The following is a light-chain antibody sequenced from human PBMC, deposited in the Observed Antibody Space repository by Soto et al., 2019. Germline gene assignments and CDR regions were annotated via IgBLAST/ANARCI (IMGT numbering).Light chain of an antibody. CDR2: GAS. CDR3: QQYSKSPIT. Sequence: EIVLTQSPATLSLSPGERATLSCRASQSVSSYLAWYQQKPGQAPRLLIYGASNRATGIPDRFSGSGSGTDFTLTISRLEPEDVAIYYCQQYSKSPITFGQGTRLEIK. V-gene: IGKV3-20*01. J-gene: IGKJ5*01. CDR1: QSVSSY.